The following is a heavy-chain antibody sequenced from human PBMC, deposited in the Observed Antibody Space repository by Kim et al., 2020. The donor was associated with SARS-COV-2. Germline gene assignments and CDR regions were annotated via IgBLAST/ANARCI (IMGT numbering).Heavy chain of an antibody. V-gene: IGHV4-39*01. J-gene: IGHJ5*02. CDR1: GGSISTTYYY. D-gene: IGHD3-10*01. Sequence: SETLSLTCTVSGGSISTTYYYWGWVRQPPGKGLEWIGSIYYSGSTYFNPSLKSRVTISVDSSKNQFSLKLTSVTAADMAVYYCAKTGALRGAFLNWFDP. CDR2: IYYSGST. CDR3: AKTGALRGAFLNWFDP.